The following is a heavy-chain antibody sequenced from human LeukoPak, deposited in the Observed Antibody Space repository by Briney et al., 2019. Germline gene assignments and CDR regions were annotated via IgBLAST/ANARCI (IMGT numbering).Heavy chain of an antibody. J-gene: IGHJ4*02. CDR1: GGSISRFY. D-gene: IGHD4-17*01. CDR3: ARSSSGLDYGDYYFDY. Sequence: SETLSLTCSVSGGSISRFYWSWIRQSPGKGLEWIGYIYSNGSTKYNVSLKSRVTMSVDTSKGQFSLKLDSVTTADTAVYYCARSSSGLDYGDYYFDYWGQGTLVTVSS. V-gene: IGHV4-59*01. CDR2: IYSNGST.